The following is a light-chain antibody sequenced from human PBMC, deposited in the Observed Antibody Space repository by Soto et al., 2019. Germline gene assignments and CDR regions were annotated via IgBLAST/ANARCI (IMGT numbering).Light chain of an antibody. CDR3: QQYYSTPWT. Sequence: DIVMTQSPDSLAVSLGERATINCKSSQSVLYSSNNKNYLAWYQQKPGQPPKLLIYWASTRESGVPDRFSGSWSGKDFTLTISSLQAEDVAVYYCQQYYSTPWTFGQGTKVEIK. CDR1: QSVLYSSNNKNY. CDR2: WAS. J-gene: IGKJ1*01. V-gene: IGKV4-1*01.